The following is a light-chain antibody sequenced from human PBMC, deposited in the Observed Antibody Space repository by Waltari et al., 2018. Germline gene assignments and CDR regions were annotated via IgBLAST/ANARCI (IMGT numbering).Light chain of an antibody. Sequence: QSVLTQPPSASGTPGQRVTISCSGSSSNIGSNAVKWYQQLPGTAPKLLIYSNNKRPSGVPDRFSGSKSGTSASLAISGLLSQDEADYYCAAWDDSLDGSWVFGGGTKLTVL. CDR1: SSNIGSNA. CDR3: AAWDDSLDGSWV. V-gene: IGLV1-44*01. CDR2: SNN. J-gene: IGLJ3*02.